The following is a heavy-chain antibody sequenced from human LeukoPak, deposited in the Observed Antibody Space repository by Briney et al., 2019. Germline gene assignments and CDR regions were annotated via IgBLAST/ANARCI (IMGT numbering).Heavy chain of an antibody. J-gene: IGHJ3*02. CDR1: GFTVSSYA. CDR3: ASSLYSSGWSLNSGAFDI. D-gene: IGHD6-13*01. CDR2: ISYDGSNK. Sequence: GGSLRLSCAASGFTVSSYAMHWVRQAPGKGLEWVAVISYDGSNKYYADSVKGRFTISRDNSKNTLYLQMNSLRAEDTAVYYCASSLYSSGWSLNSGAFDIWGQGTMVTVSS. V-gene: IGHV3-30-3*01.